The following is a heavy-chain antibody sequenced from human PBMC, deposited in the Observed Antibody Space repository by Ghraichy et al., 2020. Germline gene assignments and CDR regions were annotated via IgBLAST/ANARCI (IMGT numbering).Heavy chain of an antibody. Sequence: GESLNISCAASGFTFSSYSMNWVRQAPGKGLEWVSSISSSSSYIYYADSVKGRFTISRDNAKNSLYLQMNSLRAEDTAVYYCYSGSYYDLLPFDYWGQGTLVTVSS. CDR2: ISSSSSYI. CDR3: YSGSYYDLLPFDY. V-gene: IGHV3-21*01. CDR1: GFTFSSYS. J-gene: IGHJ4*02. D-gene: IGHD1-26*01.